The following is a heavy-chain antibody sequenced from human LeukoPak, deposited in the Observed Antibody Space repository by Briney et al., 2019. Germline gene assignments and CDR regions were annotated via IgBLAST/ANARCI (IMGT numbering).Heavy chain of an antibody. CDR1: GGTFSSYA. CDR3: AREVSGSYRVSFDY. CDR2: IIPIFGTA. J-gene: IGHJ4*02. D-gene: IGHD3-10*01. Sequence: GASVKVSCKASGGTFSSYAVSWVRQAPGQGLEWMGGIIPIFGTANYAQKFQGRVTITADESTSTAYMELSSLRSEDTAVYYCAREVSGSYRVSFDYWGQGTLVTVSS. V-gene: IGHV1-69*13.